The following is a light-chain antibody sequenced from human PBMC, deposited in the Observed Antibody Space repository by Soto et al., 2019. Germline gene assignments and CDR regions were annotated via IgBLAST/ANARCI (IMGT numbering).Light chain of an antibody. CDR2: VAS. CDR3: QQYDSSLT. Sequence: DIVLTQSPGSLSLSPGERATLSCRASQSVSSSFLAWYQQKPGQAPRLLIYVASRRATGIPDRFTGSGSGTYFTLTITRLEPEDFAVYYCQQYDSSLTFGLGTKVEIK. V-gene: IGKV3-20*01. J-gene: IGKJ1*01. CDR1: QSVSSSF.